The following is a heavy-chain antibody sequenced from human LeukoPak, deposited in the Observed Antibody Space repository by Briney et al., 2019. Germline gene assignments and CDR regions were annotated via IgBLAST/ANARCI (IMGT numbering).Heavy chain of an antibody. V-gene: IGHV1-46*01. Sequence: ASVKVSCKASGYTFTSYYMHWVRQAPGQGLEWMGIINPSGGSTSYAQKFQGRVTMTRDTSTSTVYMELSSLRSEDTAVYYCARASWGIAAAGYFDYWGQGTLVTVSS. D-gene: IGHD6-13*01. CDR3: ARASWGIAAAGYFDY. CDR2: INPSGGST. CDR1: GYTFTSYY. J-gene: IGHJ4*02.